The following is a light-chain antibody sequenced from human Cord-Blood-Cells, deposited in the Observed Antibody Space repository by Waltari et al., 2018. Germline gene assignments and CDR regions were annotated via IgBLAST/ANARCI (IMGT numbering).Light chain of an antibody. J-gene: IGLJ1*01. Sequence: QSALTQPASVSGSPGQSITISCTGTSSDVGSYNLFSWYQQHPGKAPKLMMYEGRKRPAGVSNRFSGAKAGNTASLTIPGCQAEHEAVDSCLSHAGSSTFYLSRAGTKVIVL. CDR2: EGR. CDR1: SSDVGSYNL. CDR3: LSHAGSSTFYL. V-gene: IGLV2-23*03.